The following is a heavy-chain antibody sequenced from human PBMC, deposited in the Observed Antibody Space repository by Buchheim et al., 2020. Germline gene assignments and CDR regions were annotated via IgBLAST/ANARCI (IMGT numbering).Heavy chain of an antibody. V-gene: IGHV3-7*01. D-gene: IGHD6-13*01. J-gene: IGHJ4*02. CDR2: IKQDGCEK. CDR1: GFTFSSYW. Sequence: EVQLVESGGGLVQPGGSLRLSCAASGFTFSSYWMSWVRQAPGKGLEWVANIKQDGCEKYYVDSVKGRFTLSRDNAQNAPYVQMNSLRAEDTAVYYCARMGIAAAGIDYWGQGTL. CDR3: ARMGIAAAGIDY.